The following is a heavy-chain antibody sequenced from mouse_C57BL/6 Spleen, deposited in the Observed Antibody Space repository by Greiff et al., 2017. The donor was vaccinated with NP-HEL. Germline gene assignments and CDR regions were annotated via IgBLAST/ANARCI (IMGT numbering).Heavy chain of an antibody. Sequence: VQVVESGPELVKPGASVKISCKASGYAFSSYWMNWVKQRPGKGLEWIGRIYPGDGDNNYNGKFKGKARLTADKSSSTAYMQLSCLTSEDSAVYFCARSIYYYGSSHWYFDVWGTGTTVTVSS. V-gene: IGHV1-82*01. J-gene: IGHJ1*03. CDR2: IYPGDGDN. D-gene: IGHD1-1*01. CDR3: ARSIYYYGSSHWYFDV. CDR1: GYAFSSYW.